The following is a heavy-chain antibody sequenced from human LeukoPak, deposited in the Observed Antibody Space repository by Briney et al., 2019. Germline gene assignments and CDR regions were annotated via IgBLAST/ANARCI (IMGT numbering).Heavy chain of an antibody. Sequence: AASVKVSCKASGYTFTSYDINWVRQATGQGLEWMGWMNPNSGNTGYAQKFQGRVTMTRNTSISTAYMELSSLRSEDTAVYYCARGGDSSSWYADDYYYGMDVWGQGTTVTLSS. CDR1: GYTFTSYD. CDR2: MNPNSGNT. J-gene: IGHJ6*02. CDR3: ARGGDSSSWYADDYYYGMDV. V-gene: IGHV1-8*01. D-gene: IGHD6-13*01.